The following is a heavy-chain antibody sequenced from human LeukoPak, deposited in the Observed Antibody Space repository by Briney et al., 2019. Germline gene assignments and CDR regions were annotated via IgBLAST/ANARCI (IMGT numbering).Heavy chain of an antibody. CDR3: ARDPAAMVTRVGY. V-gene: IGHV3-21*01. Sequence: GGSLRLSCAASGFTFSSYSMNWVRQAPGKGLEWVSSISSSSSYIYYADSVKGRFTISRDNAKNSLYLQMNSLRAEDTAVYYCARDPAAMVTRVGYWGQGTLVTVSS. D-gene: IGHD5-18*01. J-gene: IGHJ4*02. CDR2: ISSSSSYI. CDR1: GFTFSSYS.